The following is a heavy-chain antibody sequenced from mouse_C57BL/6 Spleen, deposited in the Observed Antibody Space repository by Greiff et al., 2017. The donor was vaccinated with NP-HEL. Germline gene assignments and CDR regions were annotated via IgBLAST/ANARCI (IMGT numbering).Heavy chain of an antibody. Sequence: QVQLKQPGAELVRPGSSVKLSCKASGYTFTSYWMHWVKQRPIQGLEWIGNIDPSDSETHYNQKFKDKATLTVDKSSSTAYMQLSSLTSEDSAVYYCASGTGTPFDYWGQGTTLTVSS. V-gene: IGHV1-52*01. CDR3: ASGTGTPFDY. CDR1: GYTFTSYW. CDR2: IDPSDSET. D-gene: IGHD4-1*01. J-gene: IGHJ2*01.